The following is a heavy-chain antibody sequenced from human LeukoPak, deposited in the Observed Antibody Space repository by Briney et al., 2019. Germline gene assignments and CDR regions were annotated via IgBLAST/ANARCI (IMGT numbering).Heavy chain of an antibody. J-gene: IGHJ6*02. Sequence: ASVKVSCKASGYTFTGYGISWVRQAPGQGLEWMGWISAYNGNTNYAQKLQGRVTMTTDTSTSTAYMELRSLRSDDTAVYYCARERRLLWFGDDYGMDVWGQGTTVTVSS. V-gene: IGHV1-18*01. CDR2: ISAYNGNT. D-gene: IGHD3-10*01. CDR1: GYTFTGYG. CDR3: ARERRLLWFGDDYGMDV.